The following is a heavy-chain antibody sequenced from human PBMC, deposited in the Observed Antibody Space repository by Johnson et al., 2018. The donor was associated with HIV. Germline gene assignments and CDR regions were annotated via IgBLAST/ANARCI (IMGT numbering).Heavy chain of an antibody. CDR3: ARESVQEDAFDI. CDR1: GFTFSNYA. CDR2: ISYDGSNK. J-gene: IGHJ3*02. Sequence: QVQLVESGGGVVQPGRSLRLSCAVSGFTFSNYAIHWVRQAPGQGLEWVAVISYDGSNKYYADSVKGRFTISRENAKNSLYLQMNSLRAGDTAVYYCARESVQEDAFDIWGQGTMVTVSS. V-gene: IGHV3-30*14.